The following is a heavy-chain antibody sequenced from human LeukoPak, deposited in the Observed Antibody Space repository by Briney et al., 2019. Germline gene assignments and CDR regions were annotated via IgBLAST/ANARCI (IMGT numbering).Heavy chain of an antibody. CDR3: ARSFDI. Sequence: GGSLRLSCAASGFTFSSFEMNWVRQAPGKGLEWVAHISSSGGSIYYADSVKGRFTISRDNTKNSLYLQMNSLRAEDTAVYYCARSFDIWGQGTMVTVSS. J-gene: IGHJ3*02. CDR2: ISSSGGSI. CDR1: GFTFSSFE. V-gene: IGHV3-48*03.